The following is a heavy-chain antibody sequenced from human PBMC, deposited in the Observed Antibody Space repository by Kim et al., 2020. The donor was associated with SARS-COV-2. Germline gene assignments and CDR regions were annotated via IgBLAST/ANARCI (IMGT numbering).Heavy chain of an antibody. CDR2: ISSSTTYI. J-gene: IGHJ4*02. CDR3: ARDRETYRSSWYVGVPPDR. D-gene: IGHD6-13*01. V-gene: IGHV3-21*01. Sequence: GGSLRLSCAASGFTFSSYNMNWVRQAPGKGLEWVSSISSSTTYIYYADSVKGRFTISRDDAKNSLFLQMNSLRAADTAMYYCARDRETYRSSWYVGVPPDRWGLGTLVTVSS. CDR1: GFTFSSYN.